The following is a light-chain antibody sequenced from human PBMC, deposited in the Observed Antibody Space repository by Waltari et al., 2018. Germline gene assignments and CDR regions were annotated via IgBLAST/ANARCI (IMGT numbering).Light chain of an antibody. J-gene: IGLJ2*01. V-gene: IGLV7-46*01. CDR1: TGAVTSGHY. CDR3: LLSYSGARVV. CDR2: DTS. Sequence: QAVVTQEPSLTVSPGGTVTLTCGSSTGAVTSGHYPYWFQQKPGQAPRTLIYDTSNKPAWTPARFSGSRLGGKAALTLSGAQPEDEAEYYCLLSYSGARVVFGGGTKLTVL.